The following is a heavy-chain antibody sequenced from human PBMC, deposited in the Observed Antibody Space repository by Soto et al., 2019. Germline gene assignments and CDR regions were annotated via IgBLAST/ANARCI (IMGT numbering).Heavy chain of an antibody. V-gene: IGHV4-39*01. Sequence: QLQLQESGPGLVKPSETLSLTCTVSGGSISSSSYYWGWIRQPPGKGLEWIGSIYYSGSTYYNPSIKSRVTISVDTSKNQFSLKRSSVTAADTPVYYCARHTPAISISDHWGQGTLVTVSS. D-gene: IGHD2-15*01. CDR2: IYYSGST. CDR3: ARHTPAISISDH. J-gene: IGHJ4*02. CDR1: GGSISSSSYY.